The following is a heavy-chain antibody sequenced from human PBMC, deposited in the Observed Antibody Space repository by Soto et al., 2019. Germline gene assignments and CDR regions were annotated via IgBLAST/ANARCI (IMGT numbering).Heavy chain of an antibody. V-gene: IGHV4-4*02. D-gene: IGHD3-10*01. CDR2: IYHSGIT. CDR1: GGSITNNW. J-gene: IGHJ4*02. CDR3: ARGKGRGDY. Sequence: QVQLQESGPGLVKPSGTLSLTCAVSGGSITNNWWSWVRQPPGKGLEWIGEIYHSGITNYNPSLKXRXTXXVDKSKNQFALKLSAVTAADTAVYYWARGKGRGDYWGQGTLVTVSS.